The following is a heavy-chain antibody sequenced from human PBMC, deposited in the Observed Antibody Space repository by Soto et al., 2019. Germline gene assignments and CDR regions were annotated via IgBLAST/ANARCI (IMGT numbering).Heavy chain of an antibody. V-gene: IGHV4-59*08. CDR1: GGSINSYY. CDR2: IYYSGST. Sequence: QVQLQESGPGLVKPSETLSLTCTVSGGSINSYYWTWIRQPPGKGLEWIGYIYYSGSTNYNPSLKSRVTISVDTSKNQFSLKLSSVTGADTAVYYCARRISGGPSYYYYYMNVWGKGTTVTVSS. J-gene: IGHJ6*03. D-gene: IGHD2-15*01. CDR3: ARRISGGPSYYYYYMNV.